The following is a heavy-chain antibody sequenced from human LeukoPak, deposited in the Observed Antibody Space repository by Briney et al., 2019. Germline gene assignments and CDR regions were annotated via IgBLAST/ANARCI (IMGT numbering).Heavy chain of an antibody. CDR1: GGSISSYY. J-gene: IGHJ4*02. CDR3: ARGQYSSGWLDY. D-gene: IGHD6-19*01. CDR2: IYYSGST. Sequence: SETLSLTCTVSGGSISSYYWSWIRQPPGKGLEWIGYIYYSGSTNYNPSLKSRVTISVDTSKNQFSLKLSSVTAADTAVYYCARGQYSSGWLDYWGLGTLVTVSS. V-gene: IGHV4-59*08.